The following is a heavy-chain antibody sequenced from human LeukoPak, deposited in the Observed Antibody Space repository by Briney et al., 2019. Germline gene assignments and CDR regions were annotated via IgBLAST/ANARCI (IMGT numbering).Heavy chain of an antibody. Sequence: TGGSLCCSSDGATFTFYAIRMSRARQAPGKGLEWVADISEDGRKMYYVDSVKGRFSISRDNAKNTLSLQVNTLRAEDTAVYYCSTWSGYTGRGSFDIWGQGTMVTVSS. J-gene: IGHJ3*02. CDR3: STWSGYTGRGSFDI. CDR1: TFTFYAIR. V-gene: IGHV3-7*05. D-gene: IGHD3-3*01. CDR2: ISEDGRKM.